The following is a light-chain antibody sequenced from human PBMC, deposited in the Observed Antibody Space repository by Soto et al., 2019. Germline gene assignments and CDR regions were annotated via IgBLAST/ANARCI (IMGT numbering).Light chain of an antibody. CDR3: SSYTSSMTNV. Sequence: SVLTQPPSASGTPGQRVTISCSGSSSNIGSNYVYWYQQLPGTAPKLILYDVGDRPSGVSYRFSGSKSGNTASLTISGLQAADEADYFCSSYTSSMTNVFGSGTKVTVL. CDR2: DVG. J-gene: IGLJ1*01. V-gene: IGLV1-47*02. CDR1: SSNIGSNY.